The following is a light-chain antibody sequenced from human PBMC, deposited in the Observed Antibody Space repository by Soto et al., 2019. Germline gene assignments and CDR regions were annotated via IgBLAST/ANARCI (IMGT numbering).Light chain of an antibody. Sequence: DVHLTHSPSFLSSSVVDRVTITCRASQGISSYLAWYQQKPGKAPKLLIYAASTLQSGVPSRFSGSGSGTEFTLTISSLQPEDFATYYCQQLNSYPITFGQGTRLEIK. CDR3: QQLNSYPIT. J-gene: IGKJ5*01. CDR2: AAS. CDR1: QGISSY. V-gene: IGKV1-9*01.